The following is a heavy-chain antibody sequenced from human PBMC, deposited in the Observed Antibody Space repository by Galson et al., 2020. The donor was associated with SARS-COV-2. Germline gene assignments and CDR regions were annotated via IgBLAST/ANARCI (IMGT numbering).Heavy chain of an antibody. CDR1: GGSFSGYY. CDR3: ARGRGVTTFYYYYGMDV. Sequence: SETLSLTCAVYGGSFSGYYWSWIRQPPGKGLEWIGEFNHSGSTNYNPSLKSRVTISVDTSKNQFSLKLSSVTAADTAVYYCARGRGVTTFYYYYGMDVWGQGTTVTVSS. J-gene: IGHJ6*02. CDR2: FNHSGST. D-gene: IGHD4-17*01. V-gene: IGHV4-34*01.